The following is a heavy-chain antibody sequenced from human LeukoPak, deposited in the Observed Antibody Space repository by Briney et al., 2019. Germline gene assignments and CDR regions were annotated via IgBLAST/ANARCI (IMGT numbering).Heavy chain of an antibody. CDR1: GYTFTSYD. D-gene: IGHD3-9*01. CDR2: MNPNSGNT. CDR3: ARRGTSLRYDMDFDY. J-gene: IGHJ4*02. Sequence: ASVKVSCKASGYTFTSYDINWVRQATGQGLEWIGWMNPNSGNTGYAQKFQGRVTMTRNTSISTAYMELSSLRSEDTAVYYCARRGTSLRYDMDFDYWGQGTLVTVSS. V-gene: IGHV1-8*01.